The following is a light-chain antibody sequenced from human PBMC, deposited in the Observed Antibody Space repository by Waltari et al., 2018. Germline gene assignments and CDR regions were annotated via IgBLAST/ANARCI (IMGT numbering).Light chain of an antibody. V-gene: IGKV3-15*01. CDR3: QHYNIWPPGYT. J-gene: IGKJ2*01. CDR1: QRVGSN. Sequence: EMVMTQSPATLSVSPGERATLSCRASQRVGSNVAWYQQKPGQAPRPLIYGASTRATVIPARFSGSGSGTEFTLTISSLQSEDFAVYYCQHYNIWPPGYTFGQGTKLEIK. CDR2: GAS.